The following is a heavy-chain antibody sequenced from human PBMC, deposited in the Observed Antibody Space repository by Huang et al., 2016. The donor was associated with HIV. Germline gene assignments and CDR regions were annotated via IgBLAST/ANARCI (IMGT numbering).Heavy chain of an antibody. J-gene: IGHJ4*02. D-gene: IGHD3-10*01. Sequence: QVQLHQWGAGLLKPSETLSLTCAVYGGSFSGYYWSWIRPHTGKGLEWIGEITHSGSTNYNPALKSGVTISEETSKNQFSLKLSSVTAADTAVYYCARAPHYGSGSYYYWGQGTLVTVSS. V-gene: IGHV4-34*01. CDR1: GGSFSGYY. CDR2: ITHSGST. CDR3: ARAPHYGSGSYYY.